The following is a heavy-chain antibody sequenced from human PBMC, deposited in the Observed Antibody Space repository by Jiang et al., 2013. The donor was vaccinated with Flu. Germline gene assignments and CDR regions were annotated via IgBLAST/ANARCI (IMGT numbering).Heavy chain of an antibody. J-gene: IGHJ4*02. D-gene: IGHD6-19*01. CDR3: ARENHIAVAGLDY. Sequence: GPGLVKPSETLSLTCTVSGGSISSSSYYWGWIRQPPGKGLEWIGSIYYSGSTYYNPSLKSRVTISVDTSKNQFSLKLSSVTAADTAVYYCARENHIAVAGLDYWGQGTLVTVSS. V-gene: IGHV4-39*07. CDR1: GGSISSSSYY. CDR2: IYYSGST.